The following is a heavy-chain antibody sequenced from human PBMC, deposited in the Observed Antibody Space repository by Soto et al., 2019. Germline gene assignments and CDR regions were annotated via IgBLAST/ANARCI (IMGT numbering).Heavy chain of an antibody. CDR2: IYYSGST. V-gene: IGHV4-31*03. D-gene: IGHD3-22*01. CDR3: ARNDYYDSSGQMSGDAFDI. CDR1: GGSISSGSYY. J-gene: IGHJ3*02. Sequence: QVQLQESGPGLVKPSQTLSLTCTVSGGSISSGSYYWSWIRQHPGKGLEWIGYIYYSGSTYYNPSLKSRVTISVDTSKNQFSLKLSSVTAADTAVYYCARNDYYDSSGQMSGDAFDIWGQGTMVTVSS.